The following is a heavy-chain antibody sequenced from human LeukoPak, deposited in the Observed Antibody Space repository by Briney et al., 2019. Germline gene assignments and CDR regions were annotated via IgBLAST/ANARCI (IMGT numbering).Heavy chain of an antibody. CDR2: LASGSQT. CDR1: GFTLGRHD. J-gene: IGHJ4*02. Sequence: GESLRLSRTASGFTLGRHDMHWVRQTTGEGLEWVTALASGSQTFYAGSVKGRFTVSREDAKNSLYLQMNSLRAGDTAVYYCVREARGYHYTYFDYWGQGTLVTVSS. V-gene: IGHV3-13*01. D-gene: IGHD5-18*01. CDR3: VREARGYHYTYFDY.